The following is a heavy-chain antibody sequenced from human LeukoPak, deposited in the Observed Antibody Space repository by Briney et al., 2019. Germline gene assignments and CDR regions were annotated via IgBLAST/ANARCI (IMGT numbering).Heavy chain of an antibody. CDR2: IKPDGTTK. V-gene: IGHV3-7*03. CDR1: VFPFSSYS. D-gene: IGHD1-26*01. J-gene: IGHJ4*02. CDR3: ARSEKSGSYFAPYDY. Sequence: GGCLRLSCAASVFPFSSYSMTWVRQAPWKGREWVANIKPDGTTKFYGDSVKGRFTISRDNALNSLYLQMNSLRAEDTAVYYCARSEKSGSYFAPYDYWGQGTLVTVSS.